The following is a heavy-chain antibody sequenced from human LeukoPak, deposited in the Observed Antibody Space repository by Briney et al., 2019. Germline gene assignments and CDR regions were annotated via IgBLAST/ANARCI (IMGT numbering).Heavy chain of an antibody. J-gene: IGHJ5*02. V-gene: IGHV4-31*03. Sequence: PSETLSLTCTVSGSSIRSGGYSWSWIRQHPGKGLEWIGYISYGGTTYYNPSLKSRVTISVDTSKNLLSLNLTSVTAADTAVYYCAREVTYYYDGSGQQYEGNWFDPWGQGTLVTVSS. D-gene: IGHD3-22*01. CDR1: GSSIRSGGYS. CDR2: ISYGGTT. CDR3: AREVTYYYDGSGQQYEGNWFDP.